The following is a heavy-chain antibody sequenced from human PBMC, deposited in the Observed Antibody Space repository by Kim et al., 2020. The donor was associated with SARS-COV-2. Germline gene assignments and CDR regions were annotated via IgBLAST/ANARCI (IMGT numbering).Heavy chain of an antibody. CDR3: AKDLERRFYYYGMDV. CDR2: ICWNSGSI. Sequence: GGSLRLSCAASGFTFDDYAMHWVRQAPGKGLEWVSGICWNSGSIGYADSVKGRFTISRDNAKNSLYLQMHSLRAEDTALYYCAKDLERRFYYYGMDVWGQGTTVTVSS. J-gene: IGHJ6*02. V-gene: IGHV3-9*01. CDR1: GFTFDDYA. D-gene: IGHD1-1*01.